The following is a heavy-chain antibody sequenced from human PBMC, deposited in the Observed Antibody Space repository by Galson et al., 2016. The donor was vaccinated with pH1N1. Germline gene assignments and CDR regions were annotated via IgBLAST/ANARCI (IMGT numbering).Heavy chain of an antibody. Sequence: QSGAEVKKPGESLKISCKGSGYNFASSWTGWVRQMPGKGLEWMGIIYLGGSLVRYSPSFQGQVTISAAKSINIVYLQWSSLKASDTAIYYCSRQNDYGDYRGDAFDIWGQGTMVTVSS. CDR2: IYLGGSLV. J-gene: IGHJ3*02. CDR1: GYNFASSW. CDR3: SRQNDYGDYRGDAFDI. V-gene: IGHV5-51*01. D-gene: IGHD4-17*01.